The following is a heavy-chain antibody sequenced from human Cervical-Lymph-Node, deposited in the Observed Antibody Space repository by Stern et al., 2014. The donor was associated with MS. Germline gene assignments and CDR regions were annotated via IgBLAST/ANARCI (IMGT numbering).Heavy chain of an antibody. CDR1: GGSISSYY. V-gene: IGHV4-59*01. Sequence: QVQLVQSGPGLVKPSETLSLTCTVSGGSISSYYWSWIRQPPGKGLEWIGYIYYSGSTNYNPSLKSRVTISVDTSKNQFSLKLSSVTAADTAVYYCARGGIVVVPAAMGWFDPWGQGTLVTVSS. CDR3: ARGGIVVVPAAMGWFDP. CDR2: IYYSGST. J-gene: IGHJ5*02. D-gene: IGHD2-2*01.